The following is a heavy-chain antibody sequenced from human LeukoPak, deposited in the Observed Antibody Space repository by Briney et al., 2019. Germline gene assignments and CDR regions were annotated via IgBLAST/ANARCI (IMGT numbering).Heavy chain of an antibody. D-gene: IGHD6-13*01. CDR3: ARGGYSSSWYRGGYYYYGMDV. CDR2: MNPNSGNT. CDR1: GYTFTSYD. Sequence: SVKLSCKASGYTFTSYDINWVRQATGQGLEWMGWMNPNSGNTGYAQKFQGRVTMTKNTSISTAYMELSSLRSEDTAVYYCARGGYSSSWYRGGYYYYGMDVWGQGTTVTVSS. V-gene: IGHV1-8*01. J-gene: IGHJ6*02.